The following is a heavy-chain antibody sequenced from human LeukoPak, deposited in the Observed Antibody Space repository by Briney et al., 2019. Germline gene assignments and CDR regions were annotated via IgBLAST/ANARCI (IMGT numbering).Heavy chain of an antibody. CDR1: GGTFSSYA. CDR3: ASTPYCSSTSCSKRDYYGMDV. Sequence: SVKVSCKASGGTFSSYATSWVRQAPGQGLEWMGGIIPIFGTANYAQKFQGRVTITADEFTSTAYMELSSLRSEDTAVYYCASTPYCSSTSCSKRDYYGMDVWGKGTTVTVSS. V-gene: IGHV1-69*13. D-gene: IGHD2-2*01. CDR2: IIPIFGTA. J-gene: IGHJ6*04.